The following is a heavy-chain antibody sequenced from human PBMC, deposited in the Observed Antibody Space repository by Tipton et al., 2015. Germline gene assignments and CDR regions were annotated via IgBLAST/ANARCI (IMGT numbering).Heavy chain of an antibody. CDR1: GGSLSGYY. J-gene: IGHJ4*02. V-gene: IGHV4-34*01. Sequence: TLSLTCAVYGGSLSGYYWSWIRQPPGKGLEWIGSLYFSGSTYYNPSLKSRVTISIDRFKNQFSLKLSSVTAADTAVYYCASPSLPHDRGDYYFQSWGQGSLVTVLS. CDR3: ASPSLPHDRGDYYFQS. CDR2: LYFSGST. D-gene: IGHD2-21*02.